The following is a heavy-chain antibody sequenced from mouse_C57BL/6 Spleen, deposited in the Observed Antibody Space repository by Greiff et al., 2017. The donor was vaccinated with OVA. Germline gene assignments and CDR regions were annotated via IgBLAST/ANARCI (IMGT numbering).Heavy chain of an antibody. J-gene: IGHJ1*03. CDR3: TREKYYYGSSHWYFDV. CDR2: ISSGGDYI. CDR1: GFTFSSYA. Sequence: EVQGVESGEGLVKPGGSLKLSCAASGFTFSSYAMSWVRQTPEKRLEWVAYISSGGDYIYYADTVKGRFTISRDNARNTLYLQMSSLKSEDTAMYYCTREKYYYGSSHWYFDVWGTGTTVTVSS. V-gene: IGHV5-9-1*02. D-gene: IGHD1-1*01.